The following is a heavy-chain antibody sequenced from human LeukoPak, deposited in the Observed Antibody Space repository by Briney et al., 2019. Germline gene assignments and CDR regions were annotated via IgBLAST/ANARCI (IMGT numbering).Heavy chain of an antibody. Sequence: ASVKVSCKASGYTFTSYGISWVRQAPGQGLEWMGWISPYNGNTNYAPKLQGRVTMTTDTATSAAYMELTSLTSDDTAVYYCARDRQCGYWGQGTLVTVSS. CDR1: GYTFTSYG. J-gene: IGHJ4*02. CDR3: ARDRQCGY. D-gene: IGHD2-21*01. CDR2: ISPYNGNT. V-gene: IGHV1-18*01.